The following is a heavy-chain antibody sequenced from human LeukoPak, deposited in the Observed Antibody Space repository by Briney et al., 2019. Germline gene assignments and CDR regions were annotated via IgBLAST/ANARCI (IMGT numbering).Heavy chain of an antibody. J-gene: IGHJ5*02. Sequence: ASVKVSCKASGYTFTSYGISWVRQAPGQGLEWMGIINPSGGSTSYAQKFQGRVTMTRDTSTSTVYMELSSLRSEDTAVYYCARDGYYYDSSGYWDLPNYNWFDPWGQGTLVTVSS. D-gene: IGHD3-22*01. CDR3: ARDGYYYDSSGYWDLPNYNWFDP. CDR1: GYTFTSYG. V-gene: IGHV1-46*01. CDR2: INPSGGST.